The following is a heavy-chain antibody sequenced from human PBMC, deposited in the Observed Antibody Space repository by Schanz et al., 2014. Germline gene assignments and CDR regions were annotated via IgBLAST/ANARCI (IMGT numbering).Heavy chain of an antibody. D-gene: IGHD3-10*01. CDR2: FDAHDGRA. V-gene: IGHV3-23*01. Sequence: EVQLLESGGGLVQPGGSLRLSCAASGFTFSAYAMTWVRQIPGKGLEWVSGFDAHDGRAYYADSAKGRFTISRDNSKNTLYLQMNSLRAEDTAVYYCAKGRFGELSAFDIWGQGTMVTVSS. CDR1: GFTFSAYA. J-gene: IGHJ3*02. CDR3: AKGRFGELSAFDI.